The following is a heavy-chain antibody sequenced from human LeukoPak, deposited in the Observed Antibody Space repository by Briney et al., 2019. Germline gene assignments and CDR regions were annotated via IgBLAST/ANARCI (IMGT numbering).Heavy chain of an antibody. CDR1: GGSLSAYY. CDR2: INHGGST. V-gene: IGHV4-34*01. CDR3: ARDQTWLIIAAEGFDY. Sequence: SETLSLTCAVYGGSLSAYYWTWIRQPPGKGLEWIGEINHGGSTNYNPSLKSRVTISIDTSKNQFSLKLSSVTAADTAVYYCARDQTWLIIAAEGFDYWGQGTLVTVSS. D-gene: IGHD6-13*01. J-gene: IGHJ4*02.